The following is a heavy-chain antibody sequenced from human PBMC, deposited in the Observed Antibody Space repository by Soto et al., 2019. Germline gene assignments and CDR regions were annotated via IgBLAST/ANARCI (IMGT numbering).Heavy chain of an antibody. CDR3: AMAGGSGWDFDI. Sequence: QVQLQESGPGLVKPSQTLSLTCTVSGGSISSGGYYWSWIRQHPGKGLEWIGYIYYSGSTYYNPSLKSRVNIAVDTSKNQFSLKVSAVTAADTAVYYCAMAGGSGWDFDIWGQGKMVTVSS. CDR2: IYYSGST. CDR1: GGSISSGGYY. D-gene: IGHD1-26*01. V-gene: IGHV4-31*03. J-gene: IGHJ3*02.